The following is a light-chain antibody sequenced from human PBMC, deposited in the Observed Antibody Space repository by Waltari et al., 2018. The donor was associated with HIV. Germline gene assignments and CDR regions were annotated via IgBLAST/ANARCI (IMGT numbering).Light chain of an antibody. J-gene: IGKJ1*01. Sequence: DIQMTQSPSTLSASEGDRVSITCRASKSISSSWAWYQQKPGKVPKLLIYNASTLESGVPSRFSGSGSGTQFTLTISSLQPDDFATYYCQQYGRSRTFGQGTKVDIK. CDR1: KSISSS. CDR3: QQYGRSRT. CDR2: NAS. V-gene: IGKV1-5*03.